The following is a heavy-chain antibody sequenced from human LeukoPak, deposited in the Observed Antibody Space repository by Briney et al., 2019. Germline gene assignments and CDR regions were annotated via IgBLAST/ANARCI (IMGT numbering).Heavy chain of an antibody. CDR3: ARCALPWRYNWFDP. Sequence: SETLSLTCTVSGGSISSSSYYWGWIRQPPGKGLEWIGSIYYSGSTYYNPSLKSRVTISVDTSKNQFSLKLSSVTAADTAVYYCARCALPWRYNWFDPWGQGTLVTVSS. CDR2: IYYSGST. J-gene: IGHJ5*02. CDR1: GGSISSSSYY. V-gene: IGHV4-39*01. D-gene: IGHD3-3*01.